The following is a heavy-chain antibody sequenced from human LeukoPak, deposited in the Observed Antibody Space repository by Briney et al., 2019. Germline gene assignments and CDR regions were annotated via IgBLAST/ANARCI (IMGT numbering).Heavy chain of an antibody. J-gene: IGHJ3*02. V-gene: IGHV1-46*01. CDR3: ARDLSGYFYGSGRYDAFDI. Sequence: GASVKVSCKASGYTFTSYYIHWVRQAPGQGLEWMGIINPPAGSASYAQKFQGRVTMTRDTSTTTVYVELSSLRSDDTAVYYCARDLSGYFYGSGRYDAFDIWGQGTMVTVSS. CDR2: INPPAGSA. CDR1: GYTFTSYY. D-gene: IGHD3-10*01.